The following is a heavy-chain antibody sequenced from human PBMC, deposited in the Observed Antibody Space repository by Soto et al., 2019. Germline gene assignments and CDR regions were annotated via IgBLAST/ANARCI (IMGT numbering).Heavy chain of an antibody. D-gene: IGHD3-10*02. V-gene: IGHV1-69*11. CDR2: VIPVLATS. CDR1: GGSFSSSA. Sequence: QVQLLQSGAEVKKPGSSVKVSCRTSGGSFSSSAISWVRRAPGQGLEWMGKVIPVLATSNYAENFQDRVTITAAESTSTAFLEVDSLSPEDTAMYYCARASNYYGRGLSWFESWGQGTLVIVSS. CDR3: ARASNYYGRGLSWFES. J-gene: IGHJ5*01.